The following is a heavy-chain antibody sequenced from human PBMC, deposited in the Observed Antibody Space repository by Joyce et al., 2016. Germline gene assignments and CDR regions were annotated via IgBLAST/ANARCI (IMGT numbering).Heavy chain of an antibody. V-gene: IGHV3-23*01. CDR2: ISGRGGDT. CDR3: AKDRCSSPTCYGGDWFDS. CDR1: GFTFNNYA. D-gene: IGHD2-2*01. J-gene: IGHJ5*01. Sequence: EVRLLESGGGLVQPGGSLRLSCAASGFTFNNYAMSWVRQAPGKGVEWVSTISGRGGDTYYADSLKGQFTISRDKPKNTLYLQMNSLRGEDTAVYYCAKDRCSSPTCYGGDWFDSWGQGILVTVSS.